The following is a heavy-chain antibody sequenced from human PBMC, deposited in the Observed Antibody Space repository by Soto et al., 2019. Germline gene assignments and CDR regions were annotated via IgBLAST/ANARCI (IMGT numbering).Heavy chain of an antibody. J-gene: IGHJ5*02. V-gene: IGHV1-18*04. D-gene: IGHD3-22*01. CDR2: ISAYNGNT. CDR1: GYTFTSYG. CDR3: ARAAGRVITSLWFDP. Sequence: QVQLVQSGAEVKKPGASVKVSCKASGYTFTSYGISWVRQAPGQGLEWMGWISAYNGNTNYAQKLQGRVTMTTDTSTSTDYRELRSLRSDDTAVYYCARAAGRVITSLWFDPWGQGTLVTVFS.